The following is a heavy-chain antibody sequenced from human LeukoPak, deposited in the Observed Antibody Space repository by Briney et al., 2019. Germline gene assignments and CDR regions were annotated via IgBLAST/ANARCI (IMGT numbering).Heavy chain of an antibody. J-gene: IGHJ4*02. D-gene: IGHD6-6*01. V-gene: IGHV1-46*01. CDR1: GYTFTSYY. CDR3: ARVAYSSSRGAFDY. CDR2: INPSGGST. Sequence: ASVTLSCTASGYTFTSYYMHWVRQAPGQGLEWMGIINPSGGSTSYAQTFQGRVTMTRDMSTSTVYMELSSLRSEDTAVYYCARVAYSSSRGAFDYWGQGTLVTVSS.